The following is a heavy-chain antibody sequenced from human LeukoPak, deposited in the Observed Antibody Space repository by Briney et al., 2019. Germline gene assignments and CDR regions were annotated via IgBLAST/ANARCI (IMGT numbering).Heavy chain of an antibody. J-gene: IGHJ5*02. CDR2: INPSGGST. V-gene: IGHV1-46*01. D-gene: IGHD2-15*01. CDR3: ARGRLRYCSGGSCHRNWFDP. CDR1: GYTFTSYY. Sequence: ASVKVSCKASGYTFTSYYMRWVRQAPGQGLEWMGIINPSGGSTSYAQKFQGRVTMTRDTSTSTVYMELSSLRSEDTAVYYCARGRLRYCSGGSCHRNWFDPWGQGTLVTVSS.